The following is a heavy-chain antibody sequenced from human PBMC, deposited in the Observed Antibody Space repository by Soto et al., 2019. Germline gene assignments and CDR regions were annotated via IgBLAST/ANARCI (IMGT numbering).Heavy chain of an antibody. V-gene: IGHV1-2*02. J-gene: IGHJ4*02. CDR1: GYTFTGYY. CDR2: INPNSGGT. D-gene: IGHD1-26*01. Sequence: QVQLVQSGAEVKKPGASVKVSCKASGYTFTGYYMHWVRQAPGQGLEWMGWINPNSGGTNYAQKFQGRVTMTRDTSISTVYMELSRLGSDDTAVYYCARDPRRGSYYGAHFDYWGQGTLVTGSS. CDR3: ARDPRRGSYYGAHFDY.